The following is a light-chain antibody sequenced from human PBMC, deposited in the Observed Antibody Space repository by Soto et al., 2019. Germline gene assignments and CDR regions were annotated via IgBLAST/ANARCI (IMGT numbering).Light chain of an antibody. CDR3: QQRSNWLLT. V-gene: IGKV3-11*01. CDR1: QSVNSY. J-gene: IGKJ4*01. CDR2: DAS. Sequence: EIVLTQSPATLSLSPGERATLSCRASQSVNSYLAWYQQKPGQAPRLLIYDASNRATGIPARFSGSGSGTDFTLTISSLEPEDFAVYYCQQRSNWLLTFGGGIKVEIK.